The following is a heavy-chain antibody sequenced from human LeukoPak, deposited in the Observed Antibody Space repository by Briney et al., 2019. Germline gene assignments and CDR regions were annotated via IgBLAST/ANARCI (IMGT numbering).Heavy chain of an antibody. Sequence: SETLSLTCAVYGGSFSGYYWSWIRQPPGKGLEWIGEINHSGSTNYNPSLKSRVTISVDTSKNQFSLKLSSVTAADTAVYYCARGPYPGAFDIWGQGTMVTVSS. J-gene: IGHJ3*02. CDR2: INHSGST. CDR1: GGSFSGYY. CDR3: ARGPYPGAFDI. V-gene: IGHV4-34*01.